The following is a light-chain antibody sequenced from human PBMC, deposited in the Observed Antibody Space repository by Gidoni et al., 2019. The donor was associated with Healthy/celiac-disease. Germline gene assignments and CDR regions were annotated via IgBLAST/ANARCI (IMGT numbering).Light chain of an antibody. Sequence: QSALTQPASVSGSPGQSIPISCTGTSSDVGSYNLVSWYQQHPGKAPQLMIYEGSKRPSGVLNRFSGSKSGNTASLTISGLQAEDEADYYCCSYAGSSTFKVFGGGTKLTVL. CDR1: SSDVGSYNL. CDR2: EGS. J-gene: IGLJ3*02. CDR3: CSYAGSSTFKV. V-gene: IGLV2-23*03.